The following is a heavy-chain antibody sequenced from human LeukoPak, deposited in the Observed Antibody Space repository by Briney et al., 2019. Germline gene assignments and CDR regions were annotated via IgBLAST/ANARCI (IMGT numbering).Heavy chain of an antibody. Sequence: GGSLRLSCAASGFTFGNAWMSWVRQAPGKGLEWVGRIKSKSAGGKTDYAAPMKGRFTISRDDSKNTLYLQMNSLKTEDTAVYYCTAEYDSSGYYPWFFDLWGRGTLVTASS. V-gene: IGHV3-15*01. D-gene: IGHD3-22*01. CDR3: TAEYDSSGYYPWFFDL. J-gene: IGHJ2*01. CDR1: GFTFGNAW. CDR2: IKSKSAGGKT.